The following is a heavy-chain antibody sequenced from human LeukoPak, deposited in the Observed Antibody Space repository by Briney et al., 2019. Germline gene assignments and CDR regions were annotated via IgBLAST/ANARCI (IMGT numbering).Heavy chain of an antibody. D-gene: IGHD6-13*01. V-gene: IGHV4-39*01. CDR1: GGSISSSSYY. Sequence: SETLSLTCTVPGGSISSSSYYWGWIRQPPGKGLEWIGSIYYSGSTYYDPSLKSRVTISVDTSKNQFSLKLSSVTAADTAVYYCASFGYSSSWYAFDYWGQGTLVTVSS. CDR2: IYYSGST. J-gene: IGHJ4*02. CDR3: ASFGYSSSWYAFDY.